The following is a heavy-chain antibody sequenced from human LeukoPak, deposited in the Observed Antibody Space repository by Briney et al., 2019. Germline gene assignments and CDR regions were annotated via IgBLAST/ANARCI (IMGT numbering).Heavy chain of an antibody. V-gene: IGHV3-23*01. CDR3: ARDGYSSSSNWFDP. J-gene: IGHJ5*02. CDR1: GFTFSTYA. CDR2: ISGSGGST. Sequence: PGGSLRLSCAASGFTFSTYAMNWVRQAPGKGLEWVSAISGSGGSTYYADSVKGRFTISRDNSKNTLYLQMNTLRADDTAVYYCARDGYSSSSNWFDPWGQGTLVTVSS. D-gene: IGHD6-13*01.